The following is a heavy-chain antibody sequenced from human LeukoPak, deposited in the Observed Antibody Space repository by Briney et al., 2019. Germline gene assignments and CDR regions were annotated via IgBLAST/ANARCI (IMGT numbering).Heavy chain of an antibody. CDR1: GFTFSSYE. D-gene: IGHD4-17*01. V-gene: IGHV3-48*03. CDR3: ARDDDYGAKGDWFDP. J-gene: IGHJ5*02. CDR2: ISSSGSTI. Sequence: GGSLRLSCAASGFTFSSYEMNWVRQAPGKGLEWVSYISSSGSTIYYADSVKGRFTISRDNAKNSLYLQMNSLRAEDTAVYYCARDDDYGAKGDWFDPWGQGTLVTVSS.